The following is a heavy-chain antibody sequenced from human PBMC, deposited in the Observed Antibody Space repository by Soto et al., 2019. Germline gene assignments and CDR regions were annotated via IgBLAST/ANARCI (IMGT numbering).Heavy chain of an antibody. D-gene: IGHD2-15*01. CDR1: GFTFTSSA. CDR3: ARGDGCSGGSCWSYYYYGMDV. J-gene: IGHJ6*02. CDR2: IVVGSGNT. Sequence: GASVKVSCKASGFTFTSSAMQWVRQARGQRLEWIGWIVVGSGNTNYAQKFQERVTITRDMSTSTAYMELSSLRSEDTAVYYCARGDGCSGGSCWSYYYYGMDVWGQGTTVTVSS. V-gene: IGHV1-58*02.